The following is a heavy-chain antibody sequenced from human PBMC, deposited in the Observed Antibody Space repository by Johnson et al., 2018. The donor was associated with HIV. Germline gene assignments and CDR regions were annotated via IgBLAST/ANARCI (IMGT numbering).Heavy chain of an antibody. D-gene: IGHD5-12*01. CDR2: IKSKTDGGTT. CDR3: TTGLPGATYDAFDI. Sequence: VQLVESGGGLVKPGGSLRLSCAASGFTFSNAWMSWVRQAPGKGLEWVGRIKSKTDGGTTDYAAPVKGRFTISRDDSKNTLYLQMNSLKTEDTAVYYCTTGLPGATYDAFDIWGRGTMVTVSS. V-gene: IGHV3-15*01. J-gene: IGHJ3*02. CDR1: GFTFSNAW.